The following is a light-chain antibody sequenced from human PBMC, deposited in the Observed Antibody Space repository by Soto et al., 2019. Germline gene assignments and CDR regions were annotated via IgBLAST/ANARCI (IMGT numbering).Light chain of an antibody. CDR1: QSVLYSSNNKNY. Sequence: DIVMTQSPDSLAVSLGERATINCKSSQSVLYSSNNKNYLAWYQQKPGQPPKLLIYWASTRESGVPDRFSGSGSGTDFTLTISSLQAEDVAVYYCQQYYSTPLTFGGGTKEDNK. CDR3: QQYYSTPLT. V-gene: IGKV4-1*01. CDR2: WAS. J-gene: IGKJ4*01.